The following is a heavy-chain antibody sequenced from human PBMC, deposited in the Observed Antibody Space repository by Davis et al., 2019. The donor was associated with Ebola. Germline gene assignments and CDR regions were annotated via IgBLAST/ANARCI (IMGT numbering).Heavy chain of an antibody. CDR2: INAGNGNT. CDR1: GYTFTSYA. D-gene: IGHD1-26*01. CDR3: ARDLLAVVGAHLLGWGYYGMDV. V-gene: IGHV1-3*01. Sequence: AASVKVSCKASGYTFTSYAMHWVRQAPGQRLEWMGWINAGNGNTKYSQKFQGRVTITRDTSASTAYMELSSLRSEDTAVYYCARDLLAVVGAHLLGWGYYGMDVWGQGTTVTVSS. J-gene: IGHJ6*02.